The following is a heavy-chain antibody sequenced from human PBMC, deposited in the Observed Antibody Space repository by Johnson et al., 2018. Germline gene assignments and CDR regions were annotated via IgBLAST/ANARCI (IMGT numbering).Heavy chain of an antibody. CDR1: GFTFSSYA. CDR2: ISGSGGST. Sequence: VQLVQSGGGLVQPGGSLRLSCAASGFTFSSYAMSWVRQAPGKGLEWVSAISGSGGSTYYADSVKGRFTISRDNSKNTVFLQMNSLRAEDTAVYYCAKEGAGYNQRSPLIAIWGQGTMVTVSS. D-gene: IGHD5-24*01. J-gene: IGHJ3*02. CDR3: AKEGAGYNQRSPLIAI. V-gene: IGHV3-23*04.